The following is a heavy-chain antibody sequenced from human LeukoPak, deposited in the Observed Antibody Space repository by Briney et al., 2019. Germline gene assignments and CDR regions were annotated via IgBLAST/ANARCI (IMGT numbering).Heavy chain of an antibody. V-gene: IGHV1-69*13. CDR1: GGTFSSYA. Sequence: GASVKVSCKASGGTFSSYAISWVRQAPGQGLEWMGGIIPIFGTANYAQKFQGRVTITADESTSTAYMELRSLRSDDTAVYYCARNSQLPRSTSCYFEDWGQGTLVTVSS. CDR3: ARNSQLPRSTSCYFED. D-gene: IGHD2-2*01. CDR2: IIPIFGTA. J-gene: IGHJ4*02.